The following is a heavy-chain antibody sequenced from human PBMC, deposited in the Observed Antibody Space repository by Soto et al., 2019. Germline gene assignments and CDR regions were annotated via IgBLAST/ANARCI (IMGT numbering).Heavy chain of an antibody. D-gene: IGHD3-22*01. V-gene: IGHV1-8*01. Sequence: ASVKVSCKASGYTFTSYDINWLRQATGQGLEWMGWMNPNSGNTGYAQKFQGRVTMTRNTSISTAYMELSSLRSEDTAVYYCARGFTNYYDSSGYYYISWFDPWGQGTLVTVSS. J-gene: IGHJ5*02. CDR3: ARGFTNYYDSSGYYYISWFDP. CDR2: MNPNSGNT. CDR1: GYTFTSYD.